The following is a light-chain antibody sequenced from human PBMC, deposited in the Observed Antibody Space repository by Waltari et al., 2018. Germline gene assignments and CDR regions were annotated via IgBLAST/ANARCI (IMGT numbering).Light chain of an antibody. V-gene: IGLV5-37*01. J-gene: IGLJ3*02. CDR3: MFWPSNVWV. CDR2: YNSDSEK. CDR1: SDINVGDFN. Sequence: QPVLTQPPSSSASPGDSARLTCTLPSDINVGDFNIYWSQQKPGSPPRFLLYYNSDSEKAQGSGVPSRFSGSKDASANAGILLISGLQSEDEADYYCMFWPSNVWVFGGGTKLTVL.